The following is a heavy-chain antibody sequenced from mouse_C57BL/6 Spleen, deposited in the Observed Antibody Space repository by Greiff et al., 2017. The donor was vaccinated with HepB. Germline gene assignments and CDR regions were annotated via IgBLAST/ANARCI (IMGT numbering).Heavy chain of an antibody. V-gene: IGHV5-4*01. CDR2: ISDGGSYT. Sequence: EVQLVESGGGLVKPGGSLKLSCAASGFTFSSYAMSWVRQTPEKRLEWVATISDGGSYTYYPDNVKGRFTISRDNAKNNLYLQMSHLKSEDTAMYYCARDREGYDGFDYWGQGTTRTVSS. J-gene: IGHJ2*01. CDR1: GFTFSSYA. CDR3: ARDREGYDGFDY. D-gene: IGHD3-2*02.